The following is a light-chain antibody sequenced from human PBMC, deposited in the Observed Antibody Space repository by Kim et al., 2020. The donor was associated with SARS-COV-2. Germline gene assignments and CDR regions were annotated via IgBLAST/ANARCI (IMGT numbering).Light chain of an antibody. CDR2: GNT. CDR3: QSYDNSLNSYV. V-gene: IGLV1-40*01. J-gene: IGLJ1*01. Sequence: QRVTFSCTGSSSNIGANFDVNWYQHLPGTAPKLLIYGNTNRPSGVPDRFSGSKSGTSASLAIIGLQAEDEADYYCQSYDNSLNSYVFGTGTKVTVL. CDR1: SSNIGANFD.